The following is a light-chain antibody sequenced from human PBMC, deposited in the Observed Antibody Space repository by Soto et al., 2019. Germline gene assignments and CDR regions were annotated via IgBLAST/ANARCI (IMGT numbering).Light chain of an antibody. Sequence: EVEMTQSPATVSVSPGERVTLSCRASQRVSSNVAWYQQKPGQAPRVLIFGASTRATGTPARFSGSGSGTEFTLTISSLQPEDVAVYYCQQYNIWPPYTFGQGTKLEIK. CDR2: GAS. V-gene: IGKV3-15*01. J-gene: IGKJ2*01. CDR3: QQYNIWPPYT. CDR1: QRVSSN.